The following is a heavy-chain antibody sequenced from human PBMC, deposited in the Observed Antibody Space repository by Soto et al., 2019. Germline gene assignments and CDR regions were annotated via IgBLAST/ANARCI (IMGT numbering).Heavy chain of an antibody. V-gene: IGHV3-48*01. CDR1: GFTFSSYS. Sequence: GGSLRLSCAASGFTFSSYSMNWVRQAPGKGLEWVSYISSSSSTIYYADSVKGRFTISRDNAKNSLYLQMNSLRAEDTAVYYYARDDYYDSSGYLVAFDIWGQGTMVT. J-gene: IGHJ3*02. CDR2: ISSSSSTI. CDR3: ARDDYYDSSGYLVAFDI. D-gene: IGHD3-22*01.